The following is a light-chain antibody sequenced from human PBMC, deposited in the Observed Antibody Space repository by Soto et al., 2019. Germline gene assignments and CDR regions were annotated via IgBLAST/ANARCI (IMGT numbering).Light chain of an antibody. CDR1: HSVSSSY. CDR3: QQYGSSPWT. Sequence: EIVLTQSPGTLSLSPGERATLSCRASHSVSSSYLACYQQKPGQAPRLLIYGASSRATGIPDRFSGSGSGTDFTLTISRLEPEDFAVYYCQQYGSSPWTFGQGTKVDIK. V-gene: IGKV3-20*01. J-gene: IGKJ1*01. CDR2: GAS.